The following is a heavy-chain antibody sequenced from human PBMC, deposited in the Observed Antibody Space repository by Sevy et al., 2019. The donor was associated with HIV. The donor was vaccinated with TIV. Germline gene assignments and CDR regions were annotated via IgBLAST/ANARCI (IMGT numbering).Heavy chain of an antibody. CDR1: GFTFSDHY. Sequence: GGSLRLSCAASGFTFSDHYMEWVRQAPGKGLEWVGRIRNKADSYTTEYAASVKGRFTSSRDESKNSLYLLMNSLKTEDTAVYYCATHAGIAAAGRVFDYWGQGTLVTVSS. CDR3: ATHAGIAAAGRVFDY. J-gene: IGHJ4*02. V-gene: IGHV3-72*01. CDR2: IRNKADSYTT. D-gene: IGHD6-13*01.